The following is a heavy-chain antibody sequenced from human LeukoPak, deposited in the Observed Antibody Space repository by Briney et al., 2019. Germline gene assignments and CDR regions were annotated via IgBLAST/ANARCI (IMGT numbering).Heavy chain of an antibody. V-gene: IGHV3-48*03. D-gene: IGHD1-20*01. CDR3: ARVTGTTWAFDY. CDR1: GFTFSSYE. Sequence: GGSLRLSCAASGFTFSSYEMNWVRQAPGKGLEWVSYISSSGSTIYYADSVKGRFTISRDNAKNSLYLQMNSLRAGDTAVYYCARVTGTTWAFDYWGQGTLVTVSS. CDR2: ISSSGSTI. J-gene: IGHJ4*02.